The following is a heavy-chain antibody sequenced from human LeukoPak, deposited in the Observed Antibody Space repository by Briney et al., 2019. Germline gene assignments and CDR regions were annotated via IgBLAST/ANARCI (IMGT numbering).Heavy chain of an antibody. J-gene: IGHJ4*02. CDR2: INHSGST. D-gene: IGHD3-9*01. V-gene: IGHV4-34*01. CDR1: GGSFSGYY. Sequence: SETLSLTCAVYGGSFSGYYWSWIRQPPGKGLEWIGEINHSGSTNYNPSLKSRVTISVDTSKNQFSLKLSSVTAADTAVYYCARDSKYYDILTGYYRGEDFDCWGQGTLVTVSS. CDR3: ARDSKYYDILTGYYRGEDFDC.